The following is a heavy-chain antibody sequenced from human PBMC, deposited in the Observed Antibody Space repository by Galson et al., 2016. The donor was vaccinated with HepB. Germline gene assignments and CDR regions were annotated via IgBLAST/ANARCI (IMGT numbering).Heavy chain of an antibody. V-gene: IGHV1-18*01. CDR2: ISAYNGEI. CDR3: ARDPSVPLSVDY. Sequence: SVKVSCKASGYRFSDYGIIWVRQAPGQGLQWMAWISAYNGEIYYAQNFRDRVTVTTDTSTSTAYMELRGLISDDTAMFYCARDPSVPLSVDYWGQGTLVTVSS. J-gene: IGHJ4*02. D-gene: IGHD2-2*01. CDR1: GYRFSDYG.